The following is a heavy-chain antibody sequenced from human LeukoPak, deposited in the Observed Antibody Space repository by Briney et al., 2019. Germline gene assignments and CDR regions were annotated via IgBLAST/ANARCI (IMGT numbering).Heavy chain of an antibody. CDR1: GGSFSGYY. CDR3: ARADYDFWSCYFY. J-gene: IGHJ4*02. Sequence: PSETLSLTCAVYGGSFSGYYWSWIRQPPGKGLEWIGEINHSGSTNYNPSLKSRVTISVDTSKNQFSLKLSSVTAADTAVYYCARADYDFWSCYFYWGQGTLVTVSS. CDR2: INHSGST. D-gene: IGHD3-3*01. V-gene: IGHV4-34*01.